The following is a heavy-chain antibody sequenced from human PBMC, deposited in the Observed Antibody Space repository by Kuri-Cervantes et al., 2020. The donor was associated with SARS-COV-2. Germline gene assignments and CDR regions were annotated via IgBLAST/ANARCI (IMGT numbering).Heavy chain of an antibody. CDR3: ARLSGLSTVTTSRPY. D-gene: IGHD4-17*01. V-gene: IGHV1-69*06. Sequence: SVKVSCKASGGTFSSYAISWVRQAPGQGLEWMGGIIPIFGTANYAQKFQGRVTITAGKSTSTAYMELSSLRSEDTAVYYCARLSGLSTVTTSRPYWGQGTLVTVSS. CDR1: GGTFSSYA. CDR2: IIPIFGTA. J-gene: IGHJ4*02.